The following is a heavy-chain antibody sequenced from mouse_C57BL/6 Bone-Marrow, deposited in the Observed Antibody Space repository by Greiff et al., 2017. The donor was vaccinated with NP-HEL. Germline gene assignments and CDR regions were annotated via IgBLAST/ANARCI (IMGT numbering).Heavy chain of an antibody. V-gene: IGHV14-2*01. CDR3: AREDYGSRKYFDV. J-gene: IGHJ1*03. CDR2: IDPEDGET. D-gene: IGHD1-2*01. CDR1: GFNIKDYY. Sequence: EVQLVESGAELVKPGASVKLSCTASGFNIKDYYMHWVKQRTEKGLEWIGRIDPEDGETKYAPKFQGKATITADTSNNTAYLQLSSLTSEDTAVYYCAREDYGSRKYFDVWGTGTTVTVSS.